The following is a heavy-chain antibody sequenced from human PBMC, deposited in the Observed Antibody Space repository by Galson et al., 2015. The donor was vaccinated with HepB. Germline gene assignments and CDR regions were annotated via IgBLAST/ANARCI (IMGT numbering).Heavy chain of an antibody. CDR1: GFTFSRYA. Sequence: SLRLSCAASGFTFSRYAMTWVRQAPGKGLEWISSITSNGGRTFYTNSVKGRFTISRDNSKNTLYLQMNSLRAEDTAVYYCARVAFSSWYRYFDYWGQGTLVTVSS. V-gene: IGHV3-23*01. J-gene: IGHJ4*02. CDR2: ITSNGGRT. D-gene: IGHD6-13*01. CDR3: ARVAFSSWYRYFDY.